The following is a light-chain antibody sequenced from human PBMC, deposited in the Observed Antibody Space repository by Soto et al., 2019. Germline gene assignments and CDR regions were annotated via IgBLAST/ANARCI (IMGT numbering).Light chain of an antibody. V-gene: IGLV2-8*01. CDR1: SSDVGGYNY. J-gene: IGLJ1*01. CDR3: GLYGVNSRGV. CDR2: EVS. Sequence: QSALTQPPSASGSPGQSVTISCTGTSSDVGGYNYVSWYQQHPGTAPKLIIYEVSKRPAGVPDRFSGSKSGNTASLTVTGLQAEDEDDCYCGLYGVNSRGVFGTGTKVTVL.